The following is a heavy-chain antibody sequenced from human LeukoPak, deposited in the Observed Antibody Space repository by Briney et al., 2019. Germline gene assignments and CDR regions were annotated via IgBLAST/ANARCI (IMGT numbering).Heavy chain of an antibody. Sequence: ASVKVSCKAAGYTFTGYYMHWVRQAPGQGLELMGWINPNSGGTNYAQKFQGRVTMTRDTSISTAYMELSRLRSDDTAVYYCARDLGTYYYDFDYWGQGTLVTVSS. V-gene: IGHV1-2*02. CDR3: ARDLGTYYYDFDY. CDR2: INPNSGGT. CDR1: GYTFTGYY. J-gene: IGHJ4*02. D-gene: IGHD3-10*01.